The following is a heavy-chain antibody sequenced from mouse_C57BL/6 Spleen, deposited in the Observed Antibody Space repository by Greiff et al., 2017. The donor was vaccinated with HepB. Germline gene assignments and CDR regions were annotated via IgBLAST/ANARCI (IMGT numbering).Heavy chain of an antibody. CDR1: GFSLTSYG. CDR2: IWSDGST. J-gene: IGHJ1*03. V-gene: IGHV2-6-1*01. CDR3: ARHGSYYYGSSGYFDV. Sequence: VQGVESGPGLVAPSQSLSITCTVSGFSLTSYGVHWVRQPPGKGLEWLVVIWSDGSTTYNSALKSRLSISKDNSKSQVFLKMNSLQTDDTAMYYCARHGSYYYGSSGYFDVWGTGTTVTVSS. D-gene: IGHD1-1*01.